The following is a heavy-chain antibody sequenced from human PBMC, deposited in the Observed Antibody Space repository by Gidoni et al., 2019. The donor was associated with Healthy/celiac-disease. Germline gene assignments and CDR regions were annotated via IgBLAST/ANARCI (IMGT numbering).Heavy chain of an antibody. CDR3: AGFRSDDDSSGYDY. D-gene: IGHD3-22*01. CDR2: INYRGST. J-gene: IGHJ4*02. Sequence: QVQLQESGPGLVKPSQTLSLTCTASGVSIRSGDYDWSGVRQPPGKGMEWIGYINYRGSTYYNPSLKSRVTISVATSKTQCSLKLSSVTAADTAVYYCAGFRSDDDSSGYDYWGQGTLVTVSS. CDR1: GVSIRSGDYD. V-gene: IGHV4-30-4*01.